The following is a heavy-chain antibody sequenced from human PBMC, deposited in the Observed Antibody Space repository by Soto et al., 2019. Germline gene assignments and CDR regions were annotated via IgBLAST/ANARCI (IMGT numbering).Heavy chain of an antibody. Sequence: EVQLVESGGGLVRPGGSLRLSCAASGLTFSNAWMTWVRQAPGKGLEWLGRIKSKTDCGTTDYAAPVKGRFTISRDDSKDTLYLQLNSLKTDDTAVYYCTTADPRWPYWGQGTLVTVSS. J-gene: IGHJ4*02. CDR1: GLTFSNAW. V-gene: IGHV3-15*01. CDR2: IKSKTDCGTT. D-gene: IGHD2-15*01. CDR3: TTADPRWPY.